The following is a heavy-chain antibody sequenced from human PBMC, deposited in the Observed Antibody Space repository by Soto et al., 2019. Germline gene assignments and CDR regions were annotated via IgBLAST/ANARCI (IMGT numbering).Heavy chain of an antibody. CDR1: GFTFSNAW. J-gene: IGHJ4*02. D-gene: IGHD6-19*01. Sequence: GGSLRLSCAASGFTFSNAWMNWVRQAPGKGLEWVGRIKSKTDGGTTDYAAPVKGRFTISRDDSKNTLYLQMNSLKTEDTAVYYCTTPTRDGGWYPFDYWGQGTLVTVSS. CDR2: IKSKTDGGTT. V-gene: IGHV3-15*07. CDR3: TTPTRDGGWYPFDY.